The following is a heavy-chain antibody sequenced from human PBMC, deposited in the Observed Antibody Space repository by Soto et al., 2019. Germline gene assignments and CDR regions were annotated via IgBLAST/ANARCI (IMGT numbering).Heavy chain of an antibody. Sequence: SVKVSCKASGGTFSSYAISWVRQAPVQGLEWMGGIIPIFGTANYAQKFQGRVTITADESTSTAYMELSSLRSEDTAVYYCARRTSGYPYYYGTDVWGQGTTVTVSS. D-gene: IGHD3-3*01. CDR2: IIPIFGTA. CDR1: GGTFSSYA. V-gene: IGHV1-69*13. CDR3: ARRTSGYPYYYGTDV. J-gene: IGHJ6*02.